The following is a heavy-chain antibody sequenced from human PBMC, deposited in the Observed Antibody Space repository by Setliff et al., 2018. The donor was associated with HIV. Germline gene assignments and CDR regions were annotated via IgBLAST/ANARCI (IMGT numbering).Heavy chain of an antibody. Sequence: SETLSLTCTVSGGSINNFYWSWIRQPPGKGLEWIGYISTSGSTKYNPSLKSRVTILVDPSNNQFSLKLTSVAAADTAVYYCARESGGYNYGFAVGSFDYWGQGALVTVSS. CDR1: GGSINNFY. D-gene: IGHD5-18*01. V-gene: IGHV4-59*01. CDR2: ISTSGST. CDR3: ARESGGYNYGFAVGSFDY. J-gene: IGHJ4*02.